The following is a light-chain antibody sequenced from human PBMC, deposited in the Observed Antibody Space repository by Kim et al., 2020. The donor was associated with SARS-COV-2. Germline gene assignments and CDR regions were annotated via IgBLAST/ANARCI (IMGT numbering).Light chain of an antibody. V-gene: IGKV3-20*01. CDR1: QSVSSSY. CDR2: GAS. J-gene: IGKJ1*01. CDR3: QQYGSSPRT. Sequence: SPGERAPLSCRASQSVSSSYLAWYQKKPGQAPRLLIYGASSRATGIPDRFSGSGSGTDFTLTISRLEPEDFAVYYCQQYGSSPRTFGQGTKVEIK.